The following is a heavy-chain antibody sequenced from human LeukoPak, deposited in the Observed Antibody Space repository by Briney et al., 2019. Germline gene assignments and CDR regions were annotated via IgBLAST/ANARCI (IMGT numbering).Heavy chain of an antibody. CDR1: GYTFTSYD. D-gene: IGHD6-13*01. CDR3: ARGVRTSIAAGGTYYYYMDV. V-gene: IGHV1-8*01. Sequence: ASVKVSCKASGYTFTSYDINWVRQATGQGLEWMGWMNPNSGNTGYAQRFQGRVTITRNTSISTAYMELSSLRSEDTAVYYCARGVRTSIAAGGTYYYYMDVWGKGTTVTVSS. CDR2: MNPNSGNT. J-gene: IGHJ6*03.